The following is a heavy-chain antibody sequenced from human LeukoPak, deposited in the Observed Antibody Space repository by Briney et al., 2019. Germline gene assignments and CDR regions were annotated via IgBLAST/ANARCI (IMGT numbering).Heavy chain of an antibody. J-gene: IGHJ1*01. CDR2: INAGNGNT. V-gene: IGHV1-3*01. CDR1: GYTFTSYA. Sequence: GASVKVSCMASGYTFTSYAMHWVRQAPGQRLEWMGWINAGNGNTKYSQKFQGRVTITRDTSASTAYMELSSLRSEDTAVYYCARGEDCSGGDCYSEYFQHWGQGTLVTVSS. CDR3: ARGEDCSGGDCYSEYFQH. D-gene: IGHD2-15*01.